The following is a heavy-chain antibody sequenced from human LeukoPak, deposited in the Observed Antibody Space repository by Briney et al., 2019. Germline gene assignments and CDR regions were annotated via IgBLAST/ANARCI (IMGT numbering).Heavy chain of an antibody. D-gene: IGHD3-10*01. V-gene: IGHV3-30-3*01. CDR3: GRGSVGFGELNY. J-gene: IGHJ4*02. Sequence: GRSLRLSCAASGFTFSSYAMHWVRQAPGKGLEWVAVISYDGSNKFYADSVKGRFTLSRDNSKNTLYLQMNSLRIEDTVVYYCGRGSVGFGELNYWGQGTLVTVSS. CDR2: ISYDGSNK. CDR1: GFTFSSYA.